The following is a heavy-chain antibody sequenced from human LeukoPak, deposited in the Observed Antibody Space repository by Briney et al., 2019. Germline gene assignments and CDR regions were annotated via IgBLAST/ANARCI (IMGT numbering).Heavy chain of an antibody. V-gene: IGHV4-61*08. J-gene: IGHJ2*01. D-gene: IGHD3-3*01. CDR3: ARHSLKADFWSGYGDIGRYFDL. Sequence: PSETLSLTCTVSGGSISSGGYYWSWIRQHPGKGLEWIGYIYYSGSTNYNPSLKSRVTISVDTSKNQFSLKLSSVTAADTAVYYCARHSLKADFWSGYGDIGRYFDLWGRGTLVTVSS. CDR2: IYYSGST. CDR1: GGSISSGGYY.